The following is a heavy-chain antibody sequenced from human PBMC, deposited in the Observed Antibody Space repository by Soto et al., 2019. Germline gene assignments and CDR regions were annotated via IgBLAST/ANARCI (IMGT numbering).Heavy chain of an antibody. CDR3: ARGGDYGDYVDNFDY. Sequence: SETLSLTCTVSGGSISSGGYYWSWIRQHPGKGLEWIGYIYYSGSTYYNPSLKSRVTISVDTSKNQFSLKLSSVTAADTAVYYCARGGDYGDYVDNFDYWGQGTLVTVSS. V-gene: IGHV4-31*03. CDR2: IYYSGST. D-gene: IGHD4-17*01. CDR1: GGSISSGGYY. J-gene: IGHJ4*02.